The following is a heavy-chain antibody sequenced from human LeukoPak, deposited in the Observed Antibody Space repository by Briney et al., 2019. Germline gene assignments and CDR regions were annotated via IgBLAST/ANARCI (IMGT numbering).Heavy chain of an antibody. J-gene: IGHJ3*02. CDR3: ARGYCSGGTCYRDAFEI. V-gene: IGHV5-51*01. Sequence: GESLKISCQGSGYSFTSYWIGWVRQMPGKGLEWMGIIYPGDSDTRYSPSFEGQVTISADKSISTAYLQWSSLKASDTAMYYCARGYCSGGTCYRDAFEIWGQGTMVTVSS. CDR2: IYPGDSDT. CDR1: GYSFTSYW. D-gene: IGHD2-15*01.